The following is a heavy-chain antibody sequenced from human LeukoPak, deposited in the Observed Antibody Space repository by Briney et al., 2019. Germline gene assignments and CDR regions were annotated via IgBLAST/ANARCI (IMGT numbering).Heavy chain of an antibody. Sequence: GGSLRLSCATSGFTFSMQWMSWVRQAPGKGPEWVANIKQDGSERYYVDSVKGRFTISRGNAKNSLYLQMNSLRAEDTAVYYCARDGGHSTDFDYWGQGILVTVSS. V-gene: IGHV3-7*01. J-gene: IGHJ4*02. D-gene: IGHD2/OR15-2a*01. CDR2: IKQDGSER. CDR3: ARDGGHSTDFDY. CDR1: GFTFSMQW.